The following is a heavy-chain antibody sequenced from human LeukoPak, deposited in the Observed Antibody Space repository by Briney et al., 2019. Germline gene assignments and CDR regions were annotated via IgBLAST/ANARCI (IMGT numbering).Heavy chain of an antibody. D-gene: IGHD2-2*01. CDR2: INPDGSTR. CDR1: GFTFSNSW. Sequence: GGSLRLSCVGSGFTFSNSWMTWVRQAPGKGPEWLANINPDGSTRNHVGSVRGRFIISRDNAKNSLYLQMNSLRVDDTAVYYCSRDFAYQQFDYWGQGTLVTVSS. J-gene: IGHJ4*02. CDR3: SRDFAYQQFDY. V-gene: IGHV3-7*01.